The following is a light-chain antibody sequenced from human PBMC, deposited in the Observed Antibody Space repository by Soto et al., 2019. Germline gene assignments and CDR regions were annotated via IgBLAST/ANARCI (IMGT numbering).Light chain of an antibody. J-gene: IGKJ5*01. CDR3: QQHGDSPIT. CDR1: QDIAIY. V-gene: IGKV1-9*01. Sequence: IQLTQSPSSLSASVGDRVTITCRASQDIAIYLAWYQQKPGKAPKLLIYAASTLQSGVPSRFSGSGSGTDFTLTISSLQPEDFAVYYCQQHGDSPITFGQGTRLEIK. CDR2: AAS.